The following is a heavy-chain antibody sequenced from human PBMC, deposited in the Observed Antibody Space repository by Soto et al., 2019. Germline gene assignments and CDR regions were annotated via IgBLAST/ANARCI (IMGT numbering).Heavy chain of an antibody. J-gene: IGHJ4*01. Sequence: PGGSLRLSCAASGFTFSTYAMGWVRQAPGKGLEWVSSISISSSDRYYADSVGGRFTISRDNAKNALYLQMNSLRADDTAVYFCVRGMNPLFGGQGTLVTVSS. CDR1: GFTFSTYA. CDR3: VRGMNPLF. CDR2: ISISSSDR. V-gene: IGHV3-21*06.